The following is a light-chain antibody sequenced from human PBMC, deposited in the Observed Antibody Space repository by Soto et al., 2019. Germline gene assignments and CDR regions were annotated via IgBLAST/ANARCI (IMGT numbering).Light chain of an antibody. V-gene: IGKV1-6*01. CDR2: GAS. J-gene: IGKJ1*01. Sequence: AIQMTQSPSSLSASVGDRATITCRASQGIRNDLGWYQQKPGKAPKLLIYGASSLQSGVPSRFSGRGSGTDFTLTISSLQPEDFATYYCLQDYNYLRTFGQGTKVDIK. CDR3: LQDYNYLRT. CDR1: QGIRND.